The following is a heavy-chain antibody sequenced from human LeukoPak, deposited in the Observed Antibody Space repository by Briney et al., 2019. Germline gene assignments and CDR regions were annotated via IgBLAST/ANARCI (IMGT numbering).Heavy chain of an antibody. CDR2: ISSSSSTI. CDR1: GXTFSSYS. D-gene: IGHD6-13*01. J-gene: IGHJ3*02. CDR3: ARVRQQTFGDAFDI. V-gene: IGHV3-48*02. Sequence: PGGSLRLSCAASGXTFSSYSVNWVRQAPGKGLEWVSYISSSSSTIYYADSVKGRFTISRDNAKNSLYLQMNSLRDEDTAVYYCARVRQQTFGDAFDIWGQGTMVTVSS.